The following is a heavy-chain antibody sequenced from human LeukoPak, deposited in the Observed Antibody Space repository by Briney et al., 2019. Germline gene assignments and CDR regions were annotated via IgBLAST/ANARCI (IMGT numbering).Heavy chain of an antibody. CDR3: AREGSSSWNVGYFDY. CDR1: GGSFSSYY. CDR2: IHYSGST. Sequence: SETLSLTCAVYGGSFSSYYWSWLRQPPGKGLEWVGYIHYSGSTNYNPSLESRVTISVDTSKNQFSLKLTSVTAADTAVYYCAREGSSSWNVGYFDYWGQGTLVTVSS. J-gene: IGHJ4*02. D-gene: IGHD6-13*01. V-gene: IGHV4-59*01.